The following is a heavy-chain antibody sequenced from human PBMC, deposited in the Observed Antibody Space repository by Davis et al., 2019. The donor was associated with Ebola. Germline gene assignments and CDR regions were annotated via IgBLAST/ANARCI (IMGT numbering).Heavy chain of an antibody. Sequence: GGSLRLSCAASGFTFSSYWMSWVRQAPGKGLEWVANIKQDGSEKDYVDSVKGRLTISRDNAKNSLYLHMNSLRAEDTAVYYCARIRQWLAQSRYFDYWGQGTLVTVSS. CDR2: IKQDGSEK. CDR1: GFTFSSYW. D-gene: IGHD6-19*01. J-gene: IGHJ4*02. V-gene: IGHV3-7*03. CDR3: ARIRQWLAQSRYFDY.